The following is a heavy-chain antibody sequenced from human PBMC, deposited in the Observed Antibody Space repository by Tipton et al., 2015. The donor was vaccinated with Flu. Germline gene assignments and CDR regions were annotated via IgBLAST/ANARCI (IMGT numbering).Heavy chain of an antibody. CDR2: LYTSGST. CDR3: ARTRSGNYLDDAFDI. Sequence: TLSLTCTVSGGSISSGSHYWSWIRQPAGRGLEWIGQLYTSGSTNYSPSLQSRVTMSVDTAKNQFSLKLSSVTAADTAVYYCARTRSGNYLDDAFDIWGQGTVVIVSS. D-gene: IGHD1-26*01. V-gene: IGHV4-61*09. CDR1: GGSISSGSHY. J-gene: IGHJ3*02.